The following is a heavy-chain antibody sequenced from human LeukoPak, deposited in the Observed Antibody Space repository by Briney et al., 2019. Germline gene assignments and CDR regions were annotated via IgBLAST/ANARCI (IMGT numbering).Heavy chain of an antibody. CDR1: GFTFSSHG. V-gene: IGHV3-30*03. J-gene: IGHJ6*02. D-gene: IGHD5-24*01. Sequence: GALRLSCAASGFTFSSHGMHWVRQAPGKGLEWVAVISYDGSNKYYADSVKGRFTISRDNSKNTLYLQMNSLRAEDTAVYYCARLDVDRYYYYGMDVWGQGTTVTVSS. CDR2: ISYDGSNK. CDR3: ARLDVDRYYYYGMDV.